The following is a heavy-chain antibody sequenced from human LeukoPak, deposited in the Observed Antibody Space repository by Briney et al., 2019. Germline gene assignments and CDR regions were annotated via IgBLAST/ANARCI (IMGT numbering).Heavy chain of an antibody. V-gene: IGHV1-46*01. CDR3: ARALPHRRLMDTTMEQHWFDP. J-gene: IGHJ5*02. Sequence: ASVKVSCKASGYIFSSYFMHWVRQAPGQGLEWMGLINPSGGSTRYAQKFQGRVTMTRDMSTSTVYMELSSLRSEDTAVYYCARALPHRRLMDTTMEQHWFDPWGQGTLVTVSS. CDR1: GYIFSSYF. D-gene: IGHD5-18*01. CDR2: INPSGGST.